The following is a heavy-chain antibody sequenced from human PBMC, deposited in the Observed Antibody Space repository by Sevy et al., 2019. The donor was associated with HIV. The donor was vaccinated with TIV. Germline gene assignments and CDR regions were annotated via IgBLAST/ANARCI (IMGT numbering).Heavy chain of an antibody. D-gene: IGHD4-17*01. Sequence: GGSLRLSCAASGFTFSSYSMNWVRQAPGKGLEWVSYISSGFSTIHYADSVKGRFTISRVNAKNSLYLQMNRLRAEDTAVYYCARDNGDYFLSTSVFDYWGQGTLVTVSS. CDR2: ISSGFSTI. V-gene: IGHV3-48*01. CDR1: GFTFSSYS. CDR3: ARDNGDYFLSTSVFDY. J-gene: IGHJ4*02.